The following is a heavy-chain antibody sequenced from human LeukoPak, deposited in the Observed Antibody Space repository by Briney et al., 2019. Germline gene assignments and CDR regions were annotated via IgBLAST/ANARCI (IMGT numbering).Heavy chain of an antibody. CDR1: GGSISSDSYY. D-gene: IGHD2-8*02. J-gene: IGHJ5*02. CDR3: ARGWCDINRPKYNWFDP. Sequence: PSETLSLTCTVSGGSISSDSYYWTWIRQPAGKGLEWIGRIYTSGSTNYNPSLQGRVTISVDTSKNQFSLNLNSVTAADTAVYYCARGWCDINRPKYNWFDPWGQGTLVTVSS. V-gene: IGHV4-61*02. CDR2: IYTSGST.